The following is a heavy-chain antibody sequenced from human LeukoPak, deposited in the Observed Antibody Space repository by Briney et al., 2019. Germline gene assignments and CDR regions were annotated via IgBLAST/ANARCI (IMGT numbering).Heavy chain of an antibody. CDR1: EYTFTSYY. CDR2: INPSGGST. D-gene: IGHD6-19*01. Sequence: ASVKVSCKASEYTFTSYYMHWVRQAPGQGLEWMGIINPSGGSTSYAQKFQGRVTMTRDTSTSTVYMELSSLRSEDTAVYYCARDRSFLAVAGQYNWFDPWGQGTLVTVSS. CDR3: ARDRSFLAVAGQYNWFDP. J-gene: IGHJ5*02. V-gene: IGHV1-46*01.